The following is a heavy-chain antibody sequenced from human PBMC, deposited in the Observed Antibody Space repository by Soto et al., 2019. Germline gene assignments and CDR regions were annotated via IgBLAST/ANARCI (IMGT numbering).Heavy chain of an antibody. Sequence: QVQLQESGPGLVKPSETLSLTCTVSGGSISSYCWSWIRQPPGKGLEWIGYICYTGSTNYSPSLKSRVTISVDTSKNRFSLKLSSVTAADTAVYYCARRPPQKHWYFDLWGRGTLATVSS. CDR3: ARRPPQKHWYFDL. CDR1: GGSISSYC. V-gene: IGHV4-59*08. CDR2: ICYTGST. J-gene: IGHJ2*01.